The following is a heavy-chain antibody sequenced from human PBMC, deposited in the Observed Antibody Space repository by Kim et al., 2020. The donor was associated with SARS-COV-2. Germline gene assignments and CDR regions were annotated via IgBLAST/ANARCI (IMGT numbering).Heavy chain of an antibody. D-gene: IGHD6-6*01. CDR1: GFTFSSYS. CDR2: ISSSSSYI. J-gene: IGHJ4*02. CDR3: ARSEYKTNDY. V-gene: IGHV3-21*01. Sequence: LSLTCAASGFTFSSYSMNWVRQAPGKGLEWVSSISSSSSYIYYADSVKGRFTISRDNAKNSLYLQMNSLRAEDTAVYYCARSEYKTNDYWGQGTLVTVSS.